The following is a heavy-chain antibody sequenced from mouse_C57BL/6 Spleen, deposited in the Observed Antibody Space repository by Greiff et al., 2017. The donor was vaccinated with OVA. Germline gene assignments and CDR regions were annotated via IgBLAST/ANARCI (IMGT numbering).Heavy chain of an antibody. J-gene: IGHJ1*03. CDR3: AIVYGSSYEYFDV. V-gene: IGHV1-74*01. D-gene: IGHD1-1*01. Sequence: VKQRPGQGLEWIGRIHPSDSDTNYNQKFKGKATLTVDKSSSTAYMQLSSLTSEDSAVYYCAIVYGSSYEYFDVWGTGTTVTVSS. CDR2: IHPSDSDT.